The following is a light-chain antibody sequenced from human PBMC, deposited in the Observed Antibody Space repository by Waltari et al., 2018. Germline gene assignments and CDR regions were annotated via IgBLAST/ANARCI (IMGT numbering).Light chain of an antibody. J-gene: IGLJ1*01. Sequence: QSALTQPASVSGSPGQSIAISCSGSSTDIGAHDFVSWYQQHPGKAPKLIIFDVSSRPSGISYRFSGSEFGNTASLTISGLQAEDEADYFCSSYTRGRTYVFGSGTKVTVL. CDR3: SSYTRGRTYV. V-gene: IGLV2-14*03. CDR1: STDIGAHDF. CDR2: DVS.